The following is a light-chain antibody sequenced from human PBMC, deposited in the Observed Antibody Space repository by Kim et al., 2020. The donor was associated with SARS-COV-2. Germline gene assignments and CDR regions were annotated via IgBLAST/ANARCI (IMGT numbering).Light chain of an antibody. CDR2: AAS. CDR1: QSISTF. V-gene: IGKV1-39*01. Sequence: SASVGDRVTITCRAGQSISTFLNWYQQKPGKAPKLLIYAASSLQSGVPSRFSGSGSGTDFTLTLSSLQPEDLATYYCQQSYGPPYTFGQGTKLEIK. J-gene: IGKJ2*01. CDR3: QQSYGPPYT.